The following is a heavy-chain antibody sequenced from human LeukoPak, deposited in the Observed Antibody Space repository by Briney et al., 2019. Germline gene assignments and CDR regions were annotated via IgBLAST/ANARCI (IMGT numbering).Heavy chain of an antibody. CDR1: GYTFTYRY. D-gene: IGHD4-17*01. CDR2: ITPFNGNT. J-gene: IGHJ6*03. V-gene: IGHV1-45*02. CDR3: ARDPKTYYGDYEEYYMDV. Sequence: GSSVKVSCKASGYTFTYRYLHWVRQAPGQALEWMGWITPFNGNTNYAQKFQDRVTMTRDMSTSTVYMELSSLRSEDTAVYYCARDPKTYYGDYEEYYMDVWGKGTTVTVSS.